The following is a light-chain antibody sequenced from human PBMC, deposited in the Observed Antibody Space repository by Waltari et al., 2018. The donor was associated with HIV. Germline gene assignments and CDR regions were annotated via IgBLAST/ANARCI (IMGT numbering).Light chain of an antibody. CDR3: QTWDTGIWV. CDR2: INFDGSH. J-gene: IGLJ3*02. Sequence: QLVLTQSPSASASLGASVKLTCTVDSDPRTYAITWHPQQPDKGPRFLMRINFDGSHNKGDGIPDRFSGSSSGAERYLTISSLQSEDEGDYFCQTWDTGIWVFGGGTKLTVL. V-gene: IGLV4-69*01. CDR1: SDPRTYA.